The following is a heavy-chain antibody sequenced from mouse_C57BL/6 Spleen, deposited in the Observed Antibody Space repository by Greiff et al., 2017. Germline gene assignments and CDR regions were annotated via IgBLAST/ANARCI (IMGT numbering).Heavy chain of an antibody. V-gene: IGHV1-69*01. D-gene: IGHD2-5*01. Sequence: QVQLQQPGAELVMPGASVKLSCKASGYTFTSYWMHWVKQRPGQGLEWIGEIDPSDSYTNYNQKFKGKSTLTEDKSSSTAYMQLSSLTSEDAAVYYCARYDYSNLFAYWGQGTLVTVSA. CDR3: ARYDYSNLFAY. J-gene: IGHJ3*01. CDR2: IDPSDSYT. CDR1: GYTFTSYW.